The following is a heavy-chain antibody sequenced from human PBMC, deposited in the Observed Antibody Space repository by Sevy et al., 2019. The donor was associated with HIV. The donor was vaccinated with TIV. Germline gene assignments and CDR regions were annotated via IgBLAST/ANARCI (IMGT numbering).Heavy chain of an antibody. CDR1: GFSLSTSGVG. J-gene: IGHJ3*02. CDR2: IYWDDDK. D-gene: IGHD6-19*01. Sequence: SGPTLVKPTQALTLTCTFSGFSLSTSGVGVGWIRQPPGKALEWLALIYWDDDKPYSPSLKSRLTITKDTSKNQVVLTMTNMDPVDTATYYCAHKLVGIAVGDAFDIWGQGTMVTVSS. CDR3: AHKLVGIAVGDAFDI. V-gene: IGHV2-5*02.